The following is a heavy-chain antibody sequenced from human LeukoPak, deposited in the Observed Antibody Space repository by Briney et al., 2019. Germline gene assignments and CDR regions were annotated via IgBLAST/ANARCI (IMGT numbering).Heavy chain of an antibody. Sequence: ASVKVSCKVSGYTLTELSMHWVRQAPGKGLEWVGGFDPEDGETIYAQKFQGRVTMTEDTSTDTAYMELSSLRSEDTAVYYCATGWAGVSSGWFFDYWGQGTLVTVSS. CDR1: GYTLTELS. D-gene: IGHD6-19*01. CDR2: FDPEDGET. CDR3: ATGWAGVSSGWFFDY. V-gene: IGHV1-24*01. J-gene: IGHJ4*02.